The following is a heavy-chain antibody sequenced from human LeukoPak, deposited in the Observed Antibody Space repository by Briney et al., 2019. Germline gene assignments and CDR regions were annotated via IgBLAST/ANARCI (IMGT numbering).Heavy chain of an antibody. CDR1: GYTFTKYA. D-gene: IGHD2-15*01. CDR2: INAGNGNT. Sequence: GASVKVSCKASGYTFTKYAIHWVRQAPGQRLERMGWINAGNGNTKYSQKFQGRITITRDTSASTVYMELSSLTSEDTAVYYCARGPPSALLYCNGRNCYSGLFDPWGQGTLVTVSS. V-gene: IGHV1-3*01. J-gene: IGHJ5*02. CDR3: ARGPPSALLYCNGRNCYSGLFDP.